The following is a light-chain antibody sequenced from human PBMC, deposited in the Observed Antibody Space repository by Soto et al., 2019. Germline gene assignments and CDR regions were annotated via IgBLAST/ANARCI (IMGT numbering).Light chain of an antibody. CDR3: QQYNNWPAIT. V-gene: IGKV3D-15*01. CDR2: GAS. Sequence: EIVMTQSPATLSVSPGERATLSCRASQSVRSYFAWYQQRPGQAPRLLIYGASTRATGLPASFSGSGSGTELPLTISSLQSEDFAVYYGQQYNNWPAITFGQGTRMAIK. CDR1: QSVRSY. J-gene: IGKJ5*01.